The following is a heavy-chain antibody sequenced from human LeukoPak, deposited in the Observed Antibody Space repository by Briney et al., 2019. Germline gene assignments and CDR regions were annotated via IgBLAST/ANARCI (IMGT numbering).Heavy chain of an antibody. J-gene: IGHJ5*02. Sequence: PGGSLRLSCAASGFTFSSYSMNWVRQAPGKGLEWVSSISSSSSYLYYAESVKGRFTISRDNAKNSLYLQMNSLIAEDTAVYYCARSLAVAGKNWFDPWGQGTLVTVSS. CDR1: GFTFSSYS. V-gene: IGHV3-21*01. CDR2: ISSSSSYL. CDR3: ARSLAVAGKNWFDP. D-gene: IGHD6-19*01.